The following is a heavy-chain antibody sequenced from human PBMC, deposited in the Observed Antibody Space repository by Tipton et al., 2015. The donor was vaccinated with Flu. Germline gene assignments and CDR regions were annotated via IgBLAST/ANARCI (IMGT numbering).Heavy chain of an antibody. V-gene: IGHV4-39*07. J-gene: IGHJ6*03. Sequence: TLSLTCTVSGGSISSSSYYWGWIRQPPGKGLEWIGSIYYSGSTYYNPSLKSRVTISVDTSKNQFSLKLSSVTAADTAVYYCARVSTVTPDYYYYYMDVWGKGTTVTVSS. D-gene: IGHD4-11*01. CDR1: GGSISSSSYY. CDR2: IYYSGST. CDR3: ARVSTVTPDYYYYYMDV.